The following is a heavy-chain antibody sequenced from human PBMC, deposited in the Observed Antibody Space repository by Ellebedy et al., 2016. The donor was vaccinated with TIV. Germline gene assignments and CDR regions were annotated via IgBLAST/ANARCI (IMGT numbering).Heavy chain of an antibody. CDR3: ARDRGDGGFDY. CDR1: GYTFTSYY. J-gene: IGHJ4*02. CDR2: ISAYNGNT. V-gene: IGHV1-18*04. Sequence: AASVKVSCKASGYTFTSYYMHWVRQAPGQGLEWMGWISAYNGNTNYAQKLQGRVTMTTDTSTSTAYMELRSLRSDDTAVYYCARDRGDGGFDYWGQGTLVTVSS. D-gene: IGHD4-17*01.